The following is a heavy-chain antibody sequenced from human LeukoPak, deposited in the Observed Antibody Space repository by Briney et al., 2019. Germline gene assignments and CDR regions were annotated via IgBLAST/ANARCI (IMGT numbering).Heavy chain of an antibody. J-gene: IGHJ4*02. Sequence: QASETLSLTCTVSGGSISSSSYYWGWIRQPPGKGLEWIGSIYYSGSTYYNPSLKSRVTISVDTSKNQFSLKLSSVTAADTAVYYCASLWGRWLQSDYWGQGTLVTVSS. CDR1: GGSISSSSYY. D-gene: IGHD5-24*01. V-gene: IGHV4-39*01. CDR3: ASLWGRWLQSDY. CDR2: IYYSGST.